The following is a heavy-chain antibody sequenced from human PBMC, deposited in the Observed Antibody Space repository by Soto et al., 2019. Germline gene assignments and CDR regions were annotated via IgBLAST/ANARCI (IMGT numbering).Heavy chain of an antibody. CDR2: ISYDGSNK. D-gene: IGHD3-22*01. CDR3: AKNGGGGGGIDSSGSHFDY. CDR1: GFTFSSYG. Sequence: QVQLVESGGGVVQPGRSLRLSCAASGFTFSSYGMHWVRQAPGKGLEWVAVISYDGSNKYYADSVKGRFTISRDNSKNTLYLQMNSLRAEDTAVYYCAKNGGGGGGIDSSGSHFDYWGQGTLVTVSS. V-gene: IGHV3-30*18. J-gene: IGHJ4*02.